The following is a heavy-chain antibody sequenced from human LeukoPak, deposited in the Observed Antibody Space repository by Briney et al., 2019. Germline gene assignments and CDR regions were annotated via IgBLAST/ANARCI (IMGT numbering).Heavy chain of an antibody. CDR1: GFTFSAYS. V-gene: IGHV3-21*01. CDR3: VSDLPAATT. Sequence: GGSLRLSCAASGFTFSAYSMSWVRQAPGKGLEWVSSISGKSDYIFYADSMKGRFTISRDNAQKSLYLQMDSLRAEDTAVYYCVSDLPAATTWGQGTLVTVSS. CDR2: ISGKSDYI. D-gene: IGHD2-2*01. J-gene: IGHJ5*02.